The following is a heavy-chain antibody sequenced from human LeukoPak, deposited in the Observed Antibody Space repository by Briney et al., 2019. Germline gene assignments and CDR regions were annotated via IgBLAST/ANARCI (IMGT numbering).Heavy chain of an antibody. CDR1: GGSIGRSGYY. Sequence: SETLSLTCTVSGGSIGRSGYYWDWIRQPPGKGLEWIGSIYYSGNTYYNPSLKSRVTISVDTSKNQFSLKLNSVTAADTAVYYCARRGYCSGGSCYVSYWGQGTLVTVPS. CDR3: ARRGYCSGGSCYVSY. D-gene: IGHD2-15*01. V-gene: IGHV4-39*01. CDR2: IYYSGNT. J-gene: IGHJ4*02.